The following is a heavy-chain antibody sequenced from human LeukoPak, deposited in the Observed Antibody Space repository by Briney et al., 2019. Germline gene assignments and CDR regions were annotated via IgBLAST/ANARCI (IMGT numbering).Heavy chain of an antibody. Sequence: GGSLRLSCVASGFPFDIYWMSWVRQGPGKGLEWVANIKSDGSEEYYADSVKGRLTVSRDNAKNSLFLQMNRLRVEDTAVYYCAKEKTVAGWYFDLWGRGSLVTVSS. D-gene: IGHD6-19*01. CDR2: IKSDGSEE. CDR1: GFPFDIYW. V-gene: IGHV3-7*01. CDR3: AKEKTVAGWYFDL. J-gene: IGHJ2*01.